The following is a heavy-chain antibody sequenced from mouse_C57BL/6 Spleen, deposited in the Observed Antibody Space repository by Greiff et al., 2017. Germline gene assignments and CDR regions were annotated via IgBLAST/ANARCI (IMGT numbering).Heavy chain of an antibody. Sequence: QVQLKQSGPELVKPGASVKISCKASGYTFTDYYINWVKQRPGQGLEWIGWIFPGSGSTYYNEKFKGKATLTVDKSSSTAYMLLRSLTSEDSAVYVCARHYGSSPWFAYWGQGTLVTVSA. V-gene: IGHV1-75*01. CDR1: GYTFTDYY. D-gene: IGHD1-1*01. J-gene: IGHJ3*01. CDR2: IFPGSGST. CDR3: ARHYGSSPWFAY.